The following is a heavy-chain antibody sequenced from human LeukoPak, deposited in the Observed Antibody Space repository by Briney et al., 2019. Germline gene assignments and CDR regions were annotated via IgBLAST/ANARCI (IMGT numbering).Heavy chain of an antibody. CDR1: GFTFSSYA. D-gene: IGHD3-3*01. J-gene: IGHJ3*02. CDR2: IYYSGST. CDR3: ARTPTYDFWSGFGTRAFDI. V-gene: IGHV4-39*01. Sequence: GSLRLSCAASGFTFSSYAMSWVRQAPGKGLEWIGSIYYSGSTYYNPSLKSRVTISVDTSKNQFSLKLSSVTAADTAVYYCARTPTYDFWSGFGTRAFDIWGQGTMVTVSS.